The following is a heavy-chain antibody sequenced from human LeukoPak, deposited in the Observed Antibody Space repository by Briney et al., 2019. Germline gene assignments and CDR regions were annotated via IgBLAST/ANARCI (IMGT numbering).Heavy chain of an antibody. D-gene: IGHD1-26*01. V-gene: IGHV3-7*01. CDR1: GLTFSSYW. J-gene: IGHJ4*02. CDR2: IKQDGSEK. Sequence: GGSLRLSCAASGLTFSSYWMSWVRQAPGKGLEWVANIKQDGSEKYDVDSVKGRFTISRDNAKNSLYLQMNSLRAEDTAVYYCARRRYSGSSQHFDYWGQGTLVTVFS. CDR3: ARRRYSGSSQHFDY.